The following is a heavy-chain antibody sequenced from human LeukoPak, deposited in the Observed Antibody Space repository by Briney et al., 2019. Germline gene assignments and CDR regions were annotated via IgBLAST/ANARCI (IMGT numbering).Heavy chain of an antibody. J-gene: IGHJ5*02. D-gene: IGHD4-11*01. Sequence: SETLSLTCTVSGGSISSYYWSWIRQPPGKGLEWIGYIYYSGSTYYNPSLKSRVTISVDTSKNQFSLKLSSVTAADTAVYYCARVLRTVTLLFDPWGRGTLVTVSS. CDR3: ARVLRTVTLLFDP. CDR1: GGSISSYY. V-gene: IGHV4-30-4*08. CDR2: IYYSGST.